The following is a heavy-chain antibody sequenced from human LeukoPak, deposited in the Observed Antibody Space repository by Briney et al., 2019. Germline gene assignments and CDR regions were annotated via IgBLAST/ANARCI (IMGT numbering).Heavy chain of an antibody. D-gene: IGHD2-2*01. CDR3: ASVPGAPEYYYYYGMDV. Sequence: GASVKVSCKASGGTFSSYAISWVRQAPGQGLEWMGGIIPIFGTANYAQKFQGRVTITADESTSTAYMELSSLRSEDTAVYYCASVPGAPEYYYYYGMDVWGQGTTVTVSS. CDR1: GGTFSSYA. CDR2: IIPIFGTA. V-gene: IGHV1-69*13. J-gene: IGHJ6*02.